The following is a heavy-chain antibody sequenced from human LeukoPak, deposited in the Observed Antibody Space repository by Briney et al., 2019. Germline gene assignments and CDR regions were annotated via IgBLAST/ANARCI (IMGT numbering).Heavy chain of an antibody. D-gene: IGHD3-10*01. CDR1: GGTFSSYA. V-gene: IGHV1-69*13. Sequence: SVKVSCKASGGTFSSYAISWVRQAPGQGLEWMGGIIPIFGTANYAQKFQGRVTITADESTSTAYMELSSLRSDDTAVYYCARTDVLLWFREWYYFDYWGQGTLVTVSS. CDR2: IIPIFGTA. J-gene: IGHJ4*02. CDR3: ARTDVLLWFREWYYFDY.